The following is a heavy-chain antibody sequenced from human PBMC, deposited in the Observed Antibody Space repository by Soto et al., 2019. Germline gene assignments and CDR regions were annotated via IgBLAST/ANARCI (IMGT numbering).Heavy chain of an antibody. Sequence: QLQLVQSGAEVKKPGSSVKVSCKASGGTFSSFAISWVRQAPGQGLEWMGGIIPKFGTVNYAHKFQGRVTINADDSTSTAYMELSSLSSEDTAVYYCARDPWSDPNDDFDYLGQGTLFTVSS. CDR3: ARDPWSDPNDDFDY. D-gene: IGHD3-3*01. J-gene: IGHJ4*02. V-gene: IGHV1-69*01. CDR2: IIPKFGTV. CDR1: GGTFSSFA.